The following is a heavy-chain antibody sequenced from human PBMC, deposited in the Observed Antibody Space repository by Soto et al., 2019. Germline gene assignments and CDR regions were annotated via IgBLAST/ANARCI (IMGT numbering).Heavy chain of an antibody. CDR3: ARHLRYCSGGSCYSAWPALYYYYGMDV. CDR2: IYYSGST. J-gene: IGHJ6*02. D-gene: IGHD2-15*01. Sequence: SETLSLTCTVSGGSISSSSYYWGWIRQPPGKGLEWIGSIYYSGSTYYNPSLKSRVTISVDTSKNQFSLKLSSVTAAETAVYYCARHLRYCSGGSCYSAWPALYYYYGMDVWGQGTTVTVSS. V-gene: IGHV4-39*01. CDR1: GGSISSSSYY.